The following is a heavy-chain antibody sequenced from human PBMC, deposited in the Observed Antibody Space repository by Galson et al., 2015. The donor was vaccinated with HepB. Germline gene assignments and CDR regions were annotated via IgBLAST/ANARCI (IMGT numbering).Heavy chain of an antibody. D-gene: IGHD6-19*01. Sequence: SLRLSCAASGFTFSSYSMHWVRQAPGKGLEWVAVISYDGNNKYYTDSVKGRFTISRDNSKNTLFLQMNSLRAEDTAVYYCAKCLSSGWYAFLDYWGQGTLVTVSS. V-gene: IGHV3-30*18. CDR3: AKCLSSGWYAFLDY. CDR1: GFTFSSYS. CDR2: ISYDGNNK. J-gene: IGHJ4*02.